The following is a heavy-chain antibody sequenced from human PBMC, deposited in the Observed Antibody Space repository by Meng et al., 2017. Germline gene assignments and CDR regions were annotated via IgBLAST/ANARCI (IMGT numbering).Heavy chain of an antibody. CDR2: IKSKTDGGTT. CDR3: AKSGLSPYCSGGSCYYDAFDI. V-gene: IGHV3-15*01. D-gene: IGHD2-15*01. J-gene: IGHJ3*02. Sequence: GESLKISCAASGFTFSNAWMSWVRQAPGKGLEWVGRIKSKTDGGTTDYAAPVKGRFTISRDDSKNTLYLQMNSLRAEDTAVYYCAKSGLSPYCSGGSCYYDAFDIWGQGTMVTVSS. CDR1: GFTFSNAW.